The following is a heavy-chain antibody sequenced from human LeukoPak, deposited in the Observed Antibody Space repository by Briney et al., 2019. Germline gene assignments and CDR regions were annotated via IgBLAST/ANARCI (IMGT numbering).Heavy chain of an antibody. J-gene: IGHJ4*02. CDR1: GFTFNNYA. V-gene: IGHV3-23*01. Sequence: PGGSLRLSCAASGFTFNNYAMTWVRQAPGKGLEWVSGICGSGDITYYADSVKGRFTISRNNSKNTLYLQMNSLRAEDTAVYYCAKVVGATLLAPDYWGQGTLVTVSS. CDR2: ICGSGDIT. CDR3: AKVVGATLLAPDY. D-gene: IGHD1-26*01.